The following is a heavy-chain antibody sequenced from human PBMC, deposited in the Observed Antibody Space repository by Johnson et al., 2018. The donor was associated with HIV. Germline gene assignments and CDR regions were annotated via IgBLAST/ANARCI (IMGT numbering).Heavy chain of an antibody. D-gene: IGHD3-10*01. J-gene: IGHJ3*02. CDR3: ARGGPYDSGIIDAFDI. V-gene: IGHV3-30-3*01. CDR1: GLTFSDFA. CDR2: TSYDGITK. Sequence: QVQLVESGGGVVQPGKSLRLSCAASGLTFSDFAMHWVRQAPGKGLEWVAVTSYDGITKYYATSVKGRFTISRDKSKNTLYLKLNSLRDEDTAVYNCARGGPYDSGIIDAFDIWGQGTMVTVSS.